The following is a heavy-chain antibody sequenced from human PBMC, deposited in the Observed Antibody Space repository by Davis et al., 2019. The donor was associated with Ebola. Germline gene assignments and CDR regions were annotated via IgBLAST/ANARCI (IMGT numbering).Heavy chain of an antibody. CDR1: GFTSSRNS. CDR3: ARAGMVQGVITKWDGY. D-gene: IGHD3-10*01. CDR2: ISSSSTTI. V-gene: IGHV3-48*02. J-gene: IGHJ4*02. Sequence: PGGSLRLSCVASGFTSSRNSMHWVRHAPGKGLEWVSYISSSSTTIYYADSVKGRFTISRDNAENALYLQMNSLRDEDTAVYYCARAGMVQGVITKWDGYWGQGTLVTVSS.